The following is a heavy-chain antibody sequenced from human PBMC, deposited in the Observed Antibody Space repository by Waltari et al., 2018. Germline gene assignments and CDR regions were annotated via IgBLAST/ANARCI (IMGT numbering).Heavy chain of an antibody. V-gene: IGHV4-34*04. Sequence: QVQLQQWGAGLLKPSETLYLTCAVYGGSFSGYYWSWIRQPPGKGREWMGEIIEIGRPKTSPSLKGWSTISVYTSMNQFALKLSSVTAADTAVYYCARGPYYGSGSYSYWGQGTLFTVSS. CDR1: GGSFSGYY. CDR2: IIEIGRP. CDR3: ARGPYYGSGSYSY. D-gene: IGHD3-10*01. J-gene: IGHJ4*02.